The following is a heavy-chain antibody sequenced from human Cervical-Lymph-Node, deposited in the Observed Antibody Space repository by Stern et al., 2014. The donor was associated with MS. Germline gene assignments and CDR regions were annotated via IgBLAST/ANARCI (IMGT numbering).Heavy chain of an antibody. CDR2: MSNDGSTK. Sequence: VQLVESGGGVVQPGRSLRLSCAASGFTFSNFGVHWVRQAPGKGLEWVAAMSNDGSTKYYADSVRGRCTISRDNSKNTVSLQMNSLRPEDTALYFCANENMTTTFGGIFSYYFQSWGQGALVTVSS. CDR3: ANENMTTTFGGIFSYYFQS. V-gene: IGHV3-30*18. CDR1: GFTFSNFG. J-gene: IGHJ4*02. D-gene: IGHD3-16*01.